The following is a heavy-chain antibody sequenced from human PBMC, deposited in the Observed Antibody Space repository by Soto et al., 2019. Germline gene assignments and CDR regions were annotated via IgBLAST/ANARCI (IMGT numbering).Heavy chain of an antibody. J-gene: IGHJ4*02. CDR1: GVTFSGYA. CDR2: IGASGGST. CDR3: AKRSDYFDD. V-gene: IGHV3-23*01. Sequence: EVQLLESGGGLVQPGGSLRLSCAASGVTFSGYAMSWVRQAPGKGLEWVSSIGASGGSTYYADSVKGRFTISRDNSKNTLYLQMDSLRAEYTAVYFCAKRSDYFDDWGQGTLVTVSS.